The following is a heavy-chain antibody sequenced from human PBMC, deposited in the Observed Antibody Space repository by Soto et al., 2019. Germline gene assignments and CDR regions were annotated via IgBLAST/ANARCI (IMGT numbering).Heavy chain of an antibody. D-gene: IGHD1-1*01. V-gene: IGHV3-53*01. CDR2: IYSGGKT. CDR1: GFTVSNNY. J-gene: IGHJ4*02. CDR3: ATSPTTGNT. Sequence: EVQLVESGGGLIQPGGSLRLSCAASGFTVSNNYMIWVRQAPGKGLEWVSLIYSGGKTYYADSVKGRFTISRDNSNNTLYLQMXXLRAXXXAVYYCATSPTTGNTWGQGTLVTVSS.